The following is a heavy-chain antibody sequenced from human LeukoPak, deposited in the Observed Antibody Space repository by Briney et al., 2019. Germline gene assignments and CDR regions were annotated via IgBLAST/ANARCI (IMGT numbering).Heavy chain of an antibody. CDR1: GYTFTGYY. D-gene: IGHD3-22*01. CDR3: ARSHRITMIVVPTGWFDP. CDR2: INPNSGGT. Sequence: GASVNVSCKASGYTFTGYYMHWVRQAPGQGLEWMGWINPNSGGTNYAQKFQGRVTMTRDTSISTAYMELSRLRSDDTAVYYCARSHRITMIVVPTGWFDPWGQGTLVTVSS. V-gene: IGHV1-2*02. J-gene: IGHJ5*02.